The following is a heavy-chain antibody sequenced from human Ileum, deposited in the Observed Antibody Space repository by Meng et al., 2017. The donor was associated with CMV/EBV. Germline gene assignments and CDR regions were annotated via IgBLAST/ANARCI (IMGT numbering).Heavy chain of an antibody. J-gene: IGHJ5*02. V-gene: IGHV6-1*01. CDR3: ARDLEPP. CDR1: GDSVSSNTAS. CDR2: TYYRSKWYY. D-gene: IGHD1-14*01. Sequence: SETLSLTCAISGDSVSSNTASWNWVRQSPSRGFEWLGRTYYRSKWYYHYAVSVKSRITINPDTYKNQFSLQLNSVTPEDTAVYYCARDLEPPWGQGTLVTVSS.